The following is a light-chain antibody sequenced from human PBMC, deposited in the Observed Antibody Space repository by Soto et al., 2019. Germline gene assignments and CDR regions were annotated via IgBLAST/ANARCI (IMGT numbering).Light chain of an antibody. CDR3: QHRNYWLT. V-gene: IGKV3-11*01. CDR2: DSS. J-gene: IGKJ4*01. CDR1: QSVSSD. Sequence: PANLSLSPGERATVSCRTSQSVSSDLAWYQQKAGQAPRLLIYDSSNRATGIPVRFSGSGSGTDFTLTISSLEPEDFAVYYCQHRNYWLTFGGGTKVEI.